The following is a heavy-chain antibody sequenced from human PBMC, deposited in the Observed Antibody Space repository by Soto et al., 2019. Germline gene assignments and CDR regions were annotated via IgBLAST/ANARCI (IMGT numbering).Heavy chain of an antibody. J-gene: IGHJ6*02. Sequence: QVQLQESGPGLVRPSGTLSLTCAVSGDSISGSRWWSWVRQSPGKGLDWIGEVYHTGTTRYNPSLKSRVTISVDTSRNHFSLNLNSLTAADTAVYYCVGNGYYRVDVWGQGTTVSVSS. CDR2: VYHTGTT. CDR3: VGNGYYRVDV. D-gene: IGHD4-17*01. CDR1: GDSISGSRW. V-gene: IGHV4-4*02.